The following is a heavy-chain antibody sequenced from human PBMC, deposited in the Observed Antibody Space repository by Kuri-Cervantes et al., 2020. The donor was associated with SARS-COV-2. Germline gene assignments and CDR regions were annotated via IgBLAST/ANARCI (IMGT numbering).Heavy chain of an antibody. D-gene: IGHD3-16*01. CDR3: ARGGGYDYPHY. CDR1: GDSISSYY. Sequence: GSLRLSCTVSGDSISSYYWSWIRQPPGKGLEWIGYIYYSGSTKYNPSLKSRVTISLNTSKNQFSLKLSSVTAADTAVYHCARGGGYDYPHYWGQGTLVTVSS. CDR2: IYYSGST. J-gene: IGHJ4*02. V-gene: IGHV4-59*01.